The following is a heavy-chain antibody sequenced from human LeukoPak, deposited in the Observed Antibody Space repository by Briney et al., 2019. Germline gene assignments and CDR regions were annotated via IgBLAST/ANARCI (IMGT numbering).Heavy chain of an antibody. CDR2: ISSSGSTI. CDR3: ARVGTTFYGDYAPLDY. CDR1: GFTFSDYY. Sequence: GGSLRLSCAASGFTFSDYYMSWIRQAPGKGLEWVSYISSSGSTIYYADSVKGRFTISRDNAKNSLYLQMNSLRAEDTAVYYCARVGTTFYGDYAPLDYWGQGTLVTVSS. V-gene: IGHV3-11*04. J-gene: IGHJ4*02. D-gene: IGHD4-17*01.